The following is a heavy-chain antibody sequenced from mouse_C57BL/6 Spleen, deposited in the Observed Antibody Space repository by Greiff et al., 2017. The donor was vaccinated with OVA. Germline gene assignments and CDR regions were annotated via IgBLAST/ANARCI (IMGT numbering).Heavy chain of an antibody. CDR2: IYPGDGDT. V-gene: IGHV1-82*01. Sequence: VQLQQSGPELVKPGASVKISCNASGYAFSSSWMNWVKQRPGKGLEWIGRIYPGDGDTNYNGKFKGKATLTADKSSSTAYMQLSSLTSEDSAVYFCARSLHWYFDVWGTGTTVTVSS. J-gene: IGHJ1*03. CDR3: ARSLHWYFDV. CDR1: GYAFSSSW.